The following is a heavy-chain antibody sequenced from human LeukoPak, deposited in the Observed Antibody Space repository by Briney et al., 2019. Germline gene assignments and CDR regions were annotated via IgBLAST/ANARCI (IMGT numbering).Heavy chain of an antibody. Sequence: GGSLRLSCTASGFTFGDYAMSWFRQAPGKGLEWVGFISSKAYGGTTEYAASVKGRFTISRDDSKSIAYLQMNSLKTEDTAVYYCTRDLHSGYDPHYFDYWGQGTLVTVSS. J-gene: IGHJ4*02. V-gene: IGHV3-49*03. CDR3: TRDLHSGYDPHYFDY. CDR2: ISSKAYGGTT. CDR1: GFTFGDYA. D-gene: IGHD5-12*01.